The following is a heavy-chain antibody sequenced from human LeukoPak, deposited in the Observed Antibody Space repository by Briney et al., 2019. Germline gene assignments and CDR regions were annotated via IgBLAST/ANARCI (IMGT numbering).Heavy chain of an antibody. Sequence: GASVKVSCKASGDSFSNYAIGWVRQATGQGLEWMGWMNPNSGNTGYAQKFQGRVTMTRNTSISTAYMELSSLRSEDTAVYYCARGTPGYSSGWYWGYYYYYGMDVWGQGTTVTVSS. D-gene: IGHD6-19*01. CDR3: ARGTPGYSSGWYWGYYYYYGMDV. CDR1: GDSFSNYA. CDR2: MNPNSGNT. J-gene: IGHJ6*02. V-gene: IGHV1-8*01.